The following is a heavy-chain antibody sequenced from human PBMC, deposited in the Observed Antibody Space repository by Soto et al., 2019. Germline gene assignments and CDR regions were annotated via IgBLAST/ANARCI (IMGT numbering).Heavy chain of an antibody. D-gene: IGHD5-12*01. J-gene: IGHJ4*02. CDR2: IYPGDSDT. CDR3: ARPVTEGMATLYFDS. CDR1: GYSFTSYW. Sequence: EVQLVQSGAEVKKPGESLKISCKGSGYSFTSYWIGWVRQMPGKGLEWMGIIYPGDSDTRYSPSFQGQVTISADKSISTACLQWSSLKASATAMYYCARPVTEGMATLYFDSWGQGTLVTVSS. V-gene: IGHV5-51*01.